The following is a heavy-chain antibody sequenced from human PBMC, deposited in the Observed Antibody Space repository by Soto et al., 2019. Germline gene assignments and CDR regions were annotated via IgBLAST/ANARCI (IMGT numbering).Heavy chain of an antibody. CDR3: AALAYCGGDCYSPFDY. Sequence: SVKVSCKASGFTFTSSAVQWVRQARGQRLEWIGWIVVGSGNTNYAQKFQERVTITRDMSTSTAYMELSSLRSEDTAVYYCAALAYCGGDCYSPFDYWGQGTLVTVS. CDR1: GFTFTSSA. CDR2: IVVGSGNT. D-gene: IGHD2-21*02. V-gene: IGHV1-58*01. J-gene: IGHJ4*02.